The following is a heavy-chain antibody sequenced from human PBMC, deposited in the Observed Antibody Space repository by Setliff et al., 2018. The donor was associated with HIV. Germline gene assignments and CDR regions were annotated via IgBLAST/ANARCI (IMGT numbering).Heavy chain of an antibody. CDR1: GDSINNYY. D-gene: IGHD3-9*01. CDR3: ARVATGPESFDI. CDR2: IIHSGST. J-gene: IGHJ3*02. V-gene: IGHV4-34*12. Sequence: SETLSLTCTVSGDSINNYYWSWIRQPPGKGLEWIGEIIHSGSTNSKSSLKSRVTISVDTSKNQFSLKLSSVTAADTAVYYCARVATGPESFDIWGQGTMVTVSS.